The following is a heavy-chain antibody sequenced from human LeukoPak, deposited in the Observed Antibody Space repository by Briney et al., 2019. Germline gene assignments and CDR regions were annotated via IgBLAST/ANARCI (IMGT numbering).Heavy chain of an antibody. D-gene: IGHD3-22*01. V-gene: IGHV4-59*12. CDR2: IYHSGST. CDR1: GGSISNYY. Sequence: SEALSLTCTVSGGSISNYYWSWIRQPPGKGLEWIGYIYHSGSTYYNPSLKSRVTISVDRSKNQFSLKLSSVTAADTAVYYCARGGYYDSSGYYAFYFDYWGQGTLVTVSS. CDR3: ARGGYYDSSGYYAFYFDY. J-gene: IGHJ4*02.